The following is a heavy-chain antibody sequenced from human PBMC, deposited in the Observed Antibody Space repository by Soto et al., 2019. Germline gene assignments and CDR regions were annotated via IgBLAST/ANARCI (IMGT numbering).Heavy chain of an antibody. CDR1: GFTVSSNY. CDR2: IYSGGST. CDR3: ARVLPVEMASREEYFDL. Sequence: EVQLVETGGGLIQPGGSLRLSCAASGFTVSSNYMSWVRQAPGKGLEWVSVIYSGGSTYYADSVKGRFTISRDNSKNTLYLQMNSLRAEDTAVYYCARVLPVEMASREEYFDLWGRGNLVTVSS. D-gene: IGHD1-26*01. V-gene: IGHV3-53*02. J-gene: IGHJ2*01.